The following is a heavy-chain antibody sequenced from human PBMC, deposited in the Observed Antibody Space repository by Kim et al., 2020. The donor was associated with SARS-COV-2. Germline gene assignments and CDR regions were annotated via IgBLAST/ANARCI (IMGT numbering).Heavy chain of an antibody. CDR1: STSGVG. V-gene: IGHV2-5*02. CDR3: VHRLGTSGYYPFDS. D-gene: IGHD3-22*01. Sequence: STSGVGVGWIRQPPGKALEWLALIYWDDDKRYSPSLNSRLTITKDTSKNQVVLTMTNMDPVDTATYYRVHRLGTSGYYPFDSWGQGTLVTVSS. CDR2: IYWDDDK. J-gene: IGHJ5*01.